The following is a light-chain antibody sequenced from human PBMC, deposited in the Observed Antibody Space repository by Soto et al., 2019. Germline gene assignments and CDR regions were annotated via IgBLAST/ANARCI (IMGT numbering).Light chain of an antibody. V-gene: IGLV2-8*01. CDR3: ISYAGSNNLI. CDR2: EVN. CDR1: SNDIGGYNY. J-gene: IGLJ2*01. Sequence: QSALTQPPSASGSPGQSVTISCTGTSNDIGGYNYVSWYQQYPGKAPKLLISEVNERPAGVPDRFSGSKSDKTASLTVSGLQTEDDADYYCISYAGSNNLIFGGGTKLTVL.